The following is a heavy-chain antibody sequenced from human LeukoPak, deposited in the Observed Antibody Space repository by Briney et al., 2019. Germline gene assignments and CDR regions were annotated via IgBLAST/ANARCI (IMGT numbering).Heavy chain of an antibody. CDR3: ATDRGRYCSGGSCYFGSVFDY. D-gene: IGHD2-15*01. V-gene: IGHV1-24*01. CDR2: FDPEDGET. CDR1: GYTLTELS. Sequence: ASVKVSCKVSGYTLTELSMHWVRQAPGKGLEWMGGFDPEDGETIYARKFQGRVTMTEDTSTDTAYMELSSLRSEDTAVYYCATDRGRYCSGGSCYFGSVFDYWGQGTLVTVSS. J-gene: IGHJ4*02.